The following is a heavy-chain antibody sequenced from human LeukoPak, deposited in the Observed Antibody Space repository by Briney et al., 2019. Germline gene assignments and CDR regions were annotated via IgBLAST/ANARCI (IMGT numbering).Heavy chain of an antibody. CDR2: ISGRDGRT. CDR1: GFTFRNFA. D-gene: IGHD3-16*02. V-gene: IGHV3-23*01. J-gene: IGHJ5*02. CDR3: AKDQFIANNWFDP. Sequence: GGSLRLSCAASGFTFRNFAMGWVRQTPGKGLEWVSSISGRDGRTFYAVSVKGRFTISRDNSKNTLYLQMNSLRAEDTAVYYCAKDQFIANNWFDPWGQGTQVTVFS.